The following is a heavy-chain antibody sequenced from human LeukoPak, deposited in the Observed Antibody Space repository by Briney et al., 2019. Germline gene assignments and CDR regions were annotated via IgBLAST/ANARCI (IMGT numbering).Heavy chain of an antibody. CDR2: IIPIFGTA. V-gene: IGHV1-69*13. J-gene: IGHJ4*02. Sequence: GASVKVSCKASGGTFSSYAISWVRQAPGQGLEWMGGIIPIFGTANYAQKFQGRVTITADESTSTAYMELSSLRSEDTAVYYCAMLPGIAVAGTALTGYWGQGTLVTVSS. D-gene: IGHD6-19*01. CDR3: AMLPGIAVAGTALTGY. CDR1: GGTFSSYA.